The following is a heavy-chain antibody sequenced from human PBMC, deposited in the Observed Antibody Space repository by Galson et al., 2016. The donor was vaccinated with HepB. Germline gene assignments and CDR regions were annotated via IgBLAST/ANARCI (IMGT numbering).Heavy chain of an antibody. V-gene: IGHV1-18*01. J-gene: IGHJ4*02. CDR1: GYTFTSYG. Sequence: SVKVSCKASGYTFTSYGISWVRQAPGQGLEWMGWISAYNGDTNSAQKFQGRLSMTRDTSTSTVYMEMSSLRSEDTAVYFCARDSVEHSSSSVDYWGQGTLVSVSS. D-gene: IGHD6-6*01. CDR2: ISAYNGDT. CDR3: ARDSVEHSSSSVDY.